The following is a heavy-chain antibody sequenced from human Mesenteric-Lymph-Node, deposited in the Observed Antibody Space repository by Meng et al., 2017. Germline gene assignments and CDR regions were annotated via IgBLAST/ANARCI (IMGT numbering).Heavy chain of an antibody. Sequence: GESLKISCAASGFTLSSYEMNWVRQAPGKGLEWVAVISSDGTNKYYAGSVKGRLTISRDSSKNTLYLQMNSLRPEDTAVYYCARDDNWGTLTYWGQGTLVTVSS. CDR3: ARDDNWGTLTY. CDR2: ISSDGTNK. D-gene: IGHD7-27*01. J-gene: IGHJ4*02. CDR1: GFTLSSYE. V-gene: IGHV3-30*04.